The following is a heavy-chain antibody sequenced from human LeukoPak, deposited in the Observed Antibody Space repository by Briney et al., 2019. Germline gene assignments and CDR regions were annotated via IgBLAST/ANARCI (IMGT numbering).Heavy chain of an antibody. V-gene: IGHV4-39*01. CDR2: MFYSGST. Sequence: SETLSLTCTVSGGSISSRSHCWGWIRQPPGKGLEWIGTMFYSGSTYYNPSLKSRVAVSVNTSENQFSLELNSVTAADTAVYYCAVAGVRYYDSSGLHAFDFWGRGTMVTVSS. D-gene: IGHD3-22*01. CDR1: GGSISSRSHC. CDR3: AVAGVRYYDSSGLHAFDF. J-gene: IGHJ3*01.